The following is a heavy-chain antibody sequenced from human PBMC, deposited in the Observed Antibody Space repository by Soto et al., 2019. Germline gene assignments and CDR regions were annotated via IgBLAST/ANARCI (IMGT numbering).Heavy chain of an antibody. CDR2: IKTDGSEK. CDR3: ASSMGRGGNDY. Sequence: EVQLVESGGGLVQPGGSLRLSCAASGFTFSDYWMSWVRQAPGKGLECVANIKTDGSEKYYVDPXKGRFTIXRDNAKXXXXXXXXXXXXXXXXXXXXASSMGRGGNDYWGQGTLVAVSS. CDR1: GFTFSDYW. D-gene: IGHD3-10*01. V-gene: IGHV3-7*02. J-gene: IGHJ4*02.